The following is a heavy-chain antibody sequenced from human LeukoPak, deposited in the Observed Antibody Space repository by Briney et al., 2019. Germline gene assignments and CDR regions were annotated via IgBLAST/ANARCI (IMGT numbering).Heavy chain of an antibody. CDR2: ISYSGST. CDR1: GGSISSYY. Sequence: SETLSLTCTASGGSISSYYWSWIRQPPGKGLEWIGYISYSGSTNYNPSLKSRVTISLDTSKNQFSLKLSSVTAADTAVYYCARGHSSSWYYFDYWGQGTLVTVSS. D-gene: IGHD6-13*01. CDR3: ARGHSSSWYYFDY. V-gene: IGHV4-59*01. J-gene: IGHJ4*02.